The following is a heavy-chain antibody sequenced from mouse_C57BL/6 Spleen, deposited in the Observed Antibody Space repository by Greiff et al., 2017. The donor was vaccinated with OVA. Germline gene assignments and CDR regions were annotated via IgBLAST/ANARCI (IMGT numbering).Heavy chain of an antibody. J-gene: IGHJ2*01. V-gene: IGHV1-82*01. Sequence: LQESGPELVKPGASVKISCKASGYAFSSSWMNWVKQRPGKGLEWIGRIYPGDGDTNYNGKFKGKATLTADKSSSTAYMQLSSLTSEDSAVYFCARRDSNYVDYFDYWGQGTTLTVSS. CDR3: ARRDSNYVDYFDY. CDR2: IYPGDGDT. D-gene: IGHD2-5*01. CDR1: GYAFSSSW.